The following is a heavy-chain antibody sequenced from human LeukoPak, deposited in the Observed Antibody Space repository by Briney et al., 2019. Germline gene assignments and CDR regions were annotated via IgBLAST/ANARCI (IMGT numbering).Heavy chain of an antibody. J-gene: IGHJ4*02. CDR3: ASSGSSIAARVFDY. CDR1: GFTFSDHY. Sequence: GGSLRLSCAASGFTFSDHYMDWVRQAPGKGLEWVGRTRNKANSYTTEYAASVKGRFTISRDGSKNSLYLQMNSLKTEDTAVYYCASSGSSIAARVFDYWGQGTLVTVSS. CDR2: TRNKANSYTT. V-gene: IGHV3-72*01. D-gene: IGHD6-6*01.